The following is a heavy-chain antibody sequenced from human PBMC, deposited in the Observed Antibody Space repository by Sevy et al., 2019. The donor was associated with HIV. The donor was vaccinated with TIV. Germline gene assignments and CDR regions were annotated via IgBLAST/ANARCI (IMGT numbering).Heavy chain of an antibody. D-gene: IGHD3-22*01. J-gene: IGHJ3*02. CDR1: SYSISRGYY. V-gene: IGHV4-38-2*01. CDR2: ISHRGST. CDR3: ARTIRGDFDSSASAFDI. Sequence: SETLSLTWDVSSYSISRGYYGGWIRQPPGKGREGIGGISHRGSTYYNPSLKKRGTLPADTSKNQSSLKLGSVTAADTAVYYCARTIRGDFDSSASAFDIWGQGTMVTVSS.